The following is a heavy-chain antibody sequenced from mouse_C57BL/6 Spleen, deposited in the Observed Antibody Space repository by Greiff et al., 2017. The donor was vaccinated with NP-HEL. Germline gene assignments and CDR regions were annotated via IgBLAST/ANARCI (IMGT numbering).Heavy chain of an antibody. CDR1: GFTFSSYG. J-gene: IGHJ3*01. CDR3: ARTGTPFAY. Sequence: EVKLMESGGDLVKPGGSLKLSCAASGFTFSSYGMSWVRQTPDKRLEWVATISSGGSYTYYPDSVKGRFTISRDNSKNTLYLQMSSLKSEDTAMYYCARTGTPFAYWGQGTLVTVSA. CDR2: ISSGGSYT. V-gene: IGHV5-6*01. D-gene: IGHD4-1*01.